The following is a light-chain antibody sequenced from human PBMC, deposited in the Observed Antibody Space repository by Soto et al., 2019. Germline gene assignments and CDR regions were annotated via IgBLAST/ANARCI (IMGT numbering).Light chain of an antibody. CDR3: AAWDDSLSGPV. CDR1: SSNIGAGYD. J-gene: IGLJ2*01. V-gene: IGLV1-40*01. Sequence: QSVLTQPPSVSGAPGQRVTISCTGSSSNIGAGYDVHWYQQFPGRAPKILIYGDTNRPSGVPDRFSGSKSGTSASLAITGLQAEDEADYYCAAWDDSLSGPVFGGGTKLTVL. CDR2: GDT.